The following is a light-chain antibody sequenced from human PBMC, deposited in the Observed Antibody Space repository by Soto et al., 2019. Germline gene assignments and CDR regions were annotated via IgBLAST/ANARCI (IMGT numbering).Light chain of an antibody. J-gene: IGKJ4*01. Sequence: DIQLTQSPSSLSASLGDSITITCRASETISTFLNWYQVQPGKAPRLLVYGASYLQVGVPVRFRGSGSGTLFTLTIDNLQREDLASYFCQQFFSAALTFGGGTRVDI. CDR2: GAS. CDR3: QQFFSAALT. V-gene: IGKV1-39*01. CDR1: ETISTF.